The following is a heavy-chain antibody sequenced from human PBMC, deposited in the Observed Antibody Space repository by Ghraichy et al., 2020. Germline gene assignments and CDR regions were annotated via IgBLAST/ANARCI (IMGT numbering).Heavy chain of an antibody. CDR2: INHSGST. D-gene: IGHD3-10*01. V-gene: IGHV4-34*01. Sequence: SETLSLTCAVYGGSFSGYYWSWIRQPPGKGLEWSGEINHSGSTNYNPSLKSRVTISVDTSKNQFSLKLSSVTAADTAVYYCARVRKEVRRNWYFDLWGRGTLVTVSS. CDR3: ARVRKEVRRNWYFDL. J-gene: IGHJ2*01. CDR1: GGSFSGYY.